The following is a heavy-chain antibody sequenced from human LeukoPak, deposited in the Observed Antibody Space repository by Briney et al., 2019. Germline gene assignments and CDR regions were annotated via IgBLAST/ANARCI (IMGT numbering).Heavy chain of an antibody. CDR3: ARDVSSSWYGDFQH. CDR2: ISGSSSYI. CDR1: GFTFSTNR. J-gene: IGHJ1*01. V-gene: IGHV3-21*01. D-gene: IGHD6-13*01. Sequence: PGGSLRLSRAASGFTFSTNRMNSVRQAPGKGLEWVSCISGSSSYIYYADSVKGRFTISRDNAKNSLYLQMNSLRAEATAVYYCARDVSSSWYGDFQHWGQGTLVTVSS.